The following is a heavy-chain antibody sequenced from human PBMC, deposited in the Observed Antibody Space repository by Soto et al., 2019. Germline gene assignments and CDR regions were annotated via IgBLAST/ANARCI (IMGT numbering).Heavy chain of an antibody. CDR1: GGSISSSS. V-gene: IGHV4-59*01. Sequence: SETLSLTCTVSGGSISSSSWSWIRQPPGKALEWIGYFYNSGTTKYNPSLRSRCTISADTYKNQFFLKLNSVTAVDTAVYYCARGGLSKFDSWGQGSLVTVSS. CDR3: ARGGLSKFDS. CDR2: FYNSGTT. J-gene: IGHJ4*02. D-gene: IGHD3-16*01.